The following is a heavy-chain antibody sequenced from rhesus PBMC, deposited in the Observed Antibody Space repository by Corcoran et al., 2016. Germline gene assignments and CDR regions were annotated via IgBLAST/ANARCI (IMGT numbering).Heavy chain of an antibody. CDR3: AREFDEDDYGYAY. D-gene: IGHD3-9*01. CDR2: IRRGGSN. V-gene: IGHV4-160*01. J-gene: IGHJ4*01. CDR1: GGSVSGYW. Sequence: QVQLQQWGEGLVKPSETLSLTCAVYGGSVSGYWWGWIRQPPGKGLEWIGRIRRGGSNNYNPSLKSRVTISRDTAKNQFSLKLSSVTAADTAVYYCAREFDEDDYGYAYWGQGVLVTVSS.